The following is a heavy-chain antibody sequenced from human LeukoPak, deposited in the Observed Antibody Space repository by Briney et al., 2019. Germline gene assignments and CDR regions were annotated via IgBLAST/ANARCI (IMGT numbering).Heavy chain of an antibody. CDR1: GFTFSNAW. CDR2: IKIKTDGGTT. Sequence: PGGSLRLSCAASGFTFSNAWMSWVRQAPGKWLEWVGRIKIKTDGGTTDYAAPVRGRFTISRDDSKNTLYLQMNSLKTEDTAVYYCNTAGYSGYEFDYWGQGTLVTVSS. V-gene: IGHV3-15*01. D-gene: IGHD5-12*01. CDR3: NTAGYSGYEFDY. J-gene: IGHJ4*02.